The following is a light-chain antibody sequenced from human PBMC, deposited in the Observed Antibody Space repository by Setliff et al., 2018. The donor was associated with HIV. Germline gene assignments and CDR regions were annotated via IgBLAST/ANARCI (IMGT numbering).Light chain of an antibody. CDR1: SSDVGSYSL. V-gene: IGLV2-23*02. CDR2: EVT. Sequence: QSALAQPASVSGSPGQSITISCTGTSSDVGSYSLVSWYQQHPGEAPKLIIYEVTKRPSGVSNRFSGSKSGNTASLTISGLQAEDEADYYCCSYAGSSTPYVFGTGTKV. CDR3: CSYAGSSTPYV. J-gene: IGLJ1*01.